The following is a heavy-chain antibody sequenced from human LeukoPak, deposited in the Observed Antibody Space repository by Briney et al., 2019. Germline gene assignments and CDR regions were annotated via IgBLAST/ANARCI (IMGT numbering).Heavy chain of an antibody. D-gene: IGHD5-12*01. CDR1: GYTFTSYA. CDR2: INAGNGNT. V-gene: IGHV1-3*03. CDR3: ARDGGYDYLGYYYYYMDV. J-gene: IGHJ6*03. Sequence: GASVKVSCKASGYTFTSYAMHWVRQAPGQRLEWMGRINAGNGNTKYSQEFQGRVTITRDTSASTAYMELSSLRSEDMAVYYCARDGGYDYLGYYYYYMDVWGKGTTVTVSS.